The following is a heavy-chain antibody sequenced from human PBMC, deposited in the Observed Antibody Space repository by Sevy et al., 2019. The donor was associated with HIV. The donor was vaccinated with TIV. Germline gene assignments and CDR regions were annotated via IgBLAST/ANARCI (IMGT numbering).Heavy chain of an antibody. CDR1: GFTFSKYS. V-gene: IGHV3-23*01. J-gene: IGHJ4*02. Sequence: WGSLRLSCAASGFTFSKYSMSWVRQPPGKGLEWVSTLSFGGGEINYADSVKGRFTISRDNSKSSVYLQMNNLRPEDTAVYYRARAGCTKPYDYWGQGTLVTVSS. D-gene: IGHD2-8*01. CDR3: ARAGCTKPYDY. CDR2: LSFGGGEI.